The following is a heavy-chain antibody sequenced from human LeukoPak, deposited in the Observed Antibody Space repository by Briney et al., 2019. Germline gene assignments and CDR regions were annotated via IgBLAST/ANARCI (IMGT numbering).Heavy chain of an antibody. CDR1: GDTSTGYY. CDR3: AREGCSSTSCYTGGWFDP. J-gene: IGHJ5*02. D-gene: IGHD2-2*02. Sequence: ASVKVSCKASGDTSTGYYMHWVRQAPGQGLEWMGWINPNSGGTNYAQKFQGRVTMTRDTSISTAYMELSRLRSDDTAVYYCAREGCSSTSCYTGGWFDPWGQGTLVTVSS. V-gene: IGHV1-2*02. CDR2: INPNSGGT.